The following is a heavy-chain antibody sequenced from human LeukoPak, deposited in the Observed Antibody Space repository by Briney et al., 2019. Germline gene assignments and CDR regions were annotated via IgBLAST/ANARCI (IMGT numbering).Heavy chain of an antibody. Sequence: PGGSLRLSCAASGFTFSSYAMSWVRQAPGKGLEWVSAISGSGGSTYYADSVKGRFTISRDNSKNTLYLQMNSLRAEDTAVYYCAKTPRYDFWSGYCFDYWGQGTLVTVSS. CDR1: GFTFSSYA. CDR3: AKTPRYDFWSGYCFDY. CDR2: ISGSGGST. D-gene: IGHD3-3*01. J-gene: IGHJ4*02. V-gene: IGHV3-23*01.